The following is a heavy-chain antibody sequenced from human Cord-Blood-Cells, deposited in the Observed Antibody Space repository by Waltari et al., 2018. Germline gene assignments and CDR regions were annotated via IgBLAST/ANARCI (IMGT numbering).Heavy chain of an antibody. CDR2: IYYSGST. CDR3: AKVAIDARSFDY. Sequence: QVQLQESGPGLVKPSETLSLTCTVSGGSISRYYWSWIRQPPGKGLEWIGYIYYSGSTNYNPSLKSRVTISVDTSKNQFSLKLSSVTAADTAVYYCAKVAIDARSFDYWGQGTLVTVSS. V-gene: IGHV4-59*08. J-gene: IGHJ4*02. CDR1: GGSISRYY. D-gene: IGHD2-15*01.